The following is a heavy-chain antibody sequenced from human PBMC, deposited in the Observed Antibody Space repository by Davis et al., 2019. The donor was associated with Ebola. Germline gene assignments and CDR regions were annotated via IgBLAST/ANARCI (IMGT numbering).Heavy chain of an antibody. V-gene: IGHV4-59*01. J-gene: IGHJ4*02. D-gene: IGHD5-18*01. CDR1: GGSFSGYY. CDR3: ARNGYIYGDFDY. Sequence: MPSETLSLTCAVYGGSFSGYYWSWIRQPPGKGLEWIGYIYYSGSTNYNPSLKSRVTISVDTSKNQFSLKLSSVTAADTAVYYCARNGYIYGDFDYWGQGTLVTVSS. CDR2: IYYSGST.